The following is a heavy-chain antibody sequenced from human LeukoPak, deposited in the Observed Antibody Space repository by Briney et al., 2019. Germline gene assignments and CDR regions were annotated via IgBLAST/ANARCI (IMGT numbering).Heavy chain of an antibody. J-gene: IGHJ6*02. CDR2: IYSGGST. CDR3: ASRGYSSSRDV. CDR1: GFTVSSNY. D-gene: IGHD6-6*01. V-gene: IGHV3-53*01. Sequence: GGSLRLSCAASGFTVSSNYMSWVRQAPGKGLEWVSVIYSGGSTYYADSVKGRFTISRDNSKNTLYLQMNSLRAEDTAVYYCASRGYSSSRDVWGQGTTVTVSS.